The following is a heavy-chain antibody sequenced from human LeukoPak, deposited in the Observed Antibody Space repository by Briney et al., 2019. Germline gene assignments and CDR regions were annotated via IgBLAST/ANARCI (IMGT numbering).Heavy chain of an antibody. V-gene: IGHV4-34*01. CDR2: INHSGST. J-gene: IGHJ4*02. CDR3: AREFPAIDY. Sequence: PSETLSLTCAVYGGSFSGYYWSWIRQPPGKGLEWIGEINHSGSTNYNPSLKSRVTISVDTSKNQFSLKLSSVTAADTAVYYCAREFPAIDYWGQGTLVTVSS. CDR1: GGSFSGYY. D-gene: IGHD2-2*01.